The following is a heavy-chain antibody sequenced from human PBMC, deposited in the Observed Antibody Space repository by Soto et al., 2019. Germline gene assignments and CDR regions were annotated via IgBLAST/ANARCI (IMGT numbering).Heavy chain of an antibody. CDR2: ISYDGNKK. Sequence: QVQLVESGGGAVQSGRSLRLSCAASGFTFSNYGMHWVRQAPGKGLEWVAVISYDGNKKHYADSVKGRFTISRDSSKNTLYLQMNGLRGEDTAVYYWAKDSWFGELFRSYMDVWGKGTTVTVSS. J-gene: IGHJ6*03. CDR3: AKDSWFGELFRSYMDV. CDR1: GFTFSNYG. D-gene: IGHD3-10*01. V-gene: IGHV3-30*18.